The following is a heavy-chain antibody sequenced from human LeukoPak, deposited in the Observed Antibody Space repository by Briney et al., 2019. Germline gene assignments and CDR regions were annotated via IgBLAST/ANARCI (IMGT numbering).Heavy chain of an antibody. J-gene: IGHJ6*02. D-gene: IGHD1-7*01. CDR3: ARYSITGTTFYYYGMGV. CDR2: IYYIGST. CDR1: GGSVSSGNSY. V-gene: IGHV4-61*01. Sequence: SETLSLTCSVSGGSVSSGNSYWSWIRQPPGKGLEWIGYIYYIGSTNSNPSLKSRVTISVDTSKSQFSLKLSSVTAADTAVYYCARYSITGTTFYYYGMGVWGQGTTVTVSS.